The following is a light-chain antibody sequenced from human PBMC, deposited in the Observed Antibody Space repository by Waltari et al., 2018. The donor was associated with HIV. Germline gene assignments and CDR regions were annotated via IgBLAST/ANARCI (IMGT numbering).Light chain of an antibody. CDR3: SSYAGSNNFGV. CDR2: EVS. V-gene: IGLV2-8*01. J-gene: IGLJ2*01. CDR1: SSDVGGYNS. Sequence: QSALTQPPSASGSPGQSVTISCTGTSSDVGGYNSVSWYQQPPGKAPKLMIYEVSKRPSGVPDRFSGSKSGNTASLTVSGLQAEDEADYYCSSYAGSNNFGVFGGGTKLTVL.